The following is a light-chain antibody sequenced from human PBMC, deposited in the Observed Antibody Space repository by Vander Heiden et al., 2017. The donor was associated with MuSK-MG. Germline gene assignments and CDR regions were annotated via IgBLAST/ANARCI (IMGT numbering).Light chain of an antibody. J-gene: IGKJ4*01. V-gene: IGKV4-1*01. Sequence: DIVMTQSPDSLAVSLGERATINCKSSQSVLYSSNNKNYLAWYQQKPGQPPKLLIYWASTRESGVPDRISGSGSGTDFTLTISRLQAEDVAVYYCQQDDFTSLTFGGGTKVEIK. CDR2: WAS. CDR1: QSVLYSSNNKNY. CDR3: QQDDFTSLT.